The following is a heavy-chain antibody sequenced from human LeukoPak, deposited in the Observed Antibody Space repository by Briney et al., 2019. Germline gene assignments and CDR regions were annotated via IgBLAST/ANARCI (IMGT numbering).Heavy chain of an antibody. J-gene: IGHJ5*02. D-gene: IGHD6-13*01. CDR1: GGSVSSYH. V-gene: IGHV4-59*02. CDR3: ARSYSSSPYNWFDP. CDR2: MSHSGST. Sequence: SSETLSLTCTVSGGSVSSYHWSWIRQPPGKGLEWIGYMSHSGSTNYNPSLRSRVTISVDTSKNQFSLKLSSVTAADTAVYYCARSYSSSPYNWFDPWGQGTLVTVSS.